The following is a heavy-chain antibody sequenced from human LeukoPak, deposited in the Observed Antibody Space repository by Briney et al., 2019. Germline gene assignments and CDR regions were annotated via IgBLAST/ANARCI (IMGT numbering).Heavy chain of an antibody. V-gene: IGHV4-34*01. D-gene: IGHD4-11*01. J-gene: IGHJ4*02. Sequence: SETLSLTCAVYGGSFSGYYWNWIRQPPGKGLEWIGEINHSGSTNYNPSLKSRVTISVDTSKNQFSLKLSSVTAADTAVYYCARVVSRRTRVAPAHLDCWGQGILVTVSS. CDR2: INHSGST. CDR3: ARVVSRRTRVAPAHLDC. CDR1: GGSFSGYY.